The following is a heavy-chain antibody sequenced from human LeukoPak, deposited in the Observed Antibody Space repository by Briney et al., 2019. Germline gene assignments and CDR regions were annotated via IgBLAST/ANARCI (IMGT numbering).Heavy chain of an antibody. V-gene: IGHV4-59*01. Sequence: SETLSLTCAVYGGSFSGYYWSWIRQPPGKGLEWIGYIYYSGSTNYNPSLKSRVTISVDTSKNQFSLKLSSVTAADTAVYYCARDPLPLDYWGQGTLVTVSS. CDR1: GGSFSGYY. J-gene: IGHJ4*02. CDR2: IYYSGST. CDR3: ARDPLPLDY.